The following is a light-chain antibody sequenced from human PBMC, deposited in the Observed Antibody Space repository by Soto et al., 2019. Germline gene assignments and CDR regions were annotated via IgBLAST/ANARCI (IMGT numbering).Light chain of an antibody. CDR1: QDIRDD. V-gene: IGKV1-6*01. J-gene: IGKJ3*01. Sequence: AIQMTQSPSSLSASIGDRVTITCRASQDIRDDLGWYQQKPGKAPNLLIYAASNLQTGVPSRFSGSGSGTDFTLTISSLQPEDFATYYFQQFNNNLFTFGPGTKVDIK. CDR2: AAS. CDR3: QQFNNNLFT.